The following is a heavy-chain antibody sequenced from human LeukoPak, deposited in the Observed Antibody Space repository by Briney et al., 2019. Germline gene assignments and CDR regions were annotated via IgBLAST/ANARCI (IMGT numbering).Heavy chain of an antibody. V-gene: IGHV4-39*01. J-gene: IGHJ4*02. CDR1: GGSISSSSYY. Sequence: PSETLPLTCTVSGGSISSSSYYWGWIRQPPGKGLEWIGTIYYSGSTYYNPSLKSRVTISVDTSKNQFSLRLSSVTAADTAVYFCARQTYYYDTSGHTLFDYWGQGTLVTVSS. D-gene: IGHD3-22*01. CDR2: IYYSGST. CDR3: ARQTYYYDTSGHTLFDY.